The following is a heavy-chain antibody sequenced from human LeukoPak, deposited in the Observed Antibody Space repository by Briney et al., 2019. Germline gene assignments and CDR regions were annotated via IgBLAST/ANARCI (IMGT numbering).Heavy chain of an antibody. Sequence: GGSLSLSCAASGFTFDVFTMHWVRQSPGTGLEWISLISGDGDTTYYADSVKGRFTISRDNSKASLYLQMNSLRVDDTALYYCAKEHGSTMIVGEFDFWGQGTLVTVSS. CDR3: AKEHGSTMIVGEFDF. CDR2: ISGDGDTT. V-gene: IGHV3-43*01. J-gene: IGHJ4*02. D-gene: IGHD3-22*01. CDR1: GFTFDVFT.